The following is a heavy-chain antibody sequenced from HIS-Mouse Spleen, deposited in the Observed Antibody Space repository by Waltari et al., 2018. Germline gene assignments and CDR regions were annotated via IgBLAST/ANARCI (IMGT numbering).Heavy chain of an antibody. J-gene: IGHJ3*02. CDR1: GGSISSYY. CDR2: IYTSGST. D-gene: IGHD3-3*01. CDR3: ARDFHDFWSGYYGGDKKHDAFDI. Sequence: QVQLQESGPGLVKPSETLSLTCTVSGGSISSYYWSWIRQPAGKGLEWIGRIYTSGSTNYNPSRKSRVTRSVDTSKNQFSLKLSSVTAADTAVYYCARDFHDFWSGYYGGDKKHDAFDIWGQGTMVTVSS. V-gene: IGHV4-4*07.